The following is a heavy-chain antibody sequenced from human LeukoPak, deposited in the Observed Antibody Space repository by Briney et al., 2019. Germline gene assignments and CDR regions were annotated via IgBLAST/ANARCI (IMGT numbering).Heavy chain of an antibody. Sequence: SETLSLTCTVSGGSISSYYWSWIRQPPGKGLEWIGYIYYSGSTNYNPSLKSRVTISVDTSKNQFSLKLSSVTAADTAAYYCARVLRYFDWLPDAFDIWGQGTMVTVSS. J-gene: IGHJ3*02. CDR1: GGSISSYY. V-gene: IGHV4-59*01. CDR3: ARVLRYFDWLPDAFDI. CDR2: IYYSGST. D-gene: IGHD3-9*01.